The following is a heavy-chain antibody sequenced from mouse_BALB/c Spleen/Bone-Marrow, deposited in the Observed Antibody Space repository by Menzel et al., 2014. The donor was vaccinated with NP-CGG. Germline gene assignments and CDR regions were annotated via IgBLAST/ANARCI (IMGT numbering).Heavy chain of an antibody. CDR1: GFTFSSYG. CDR3: ARVWYFDY. CDR2: INSNGAST. J-gene: IGHJ2*03. V-gene: IGHV5-6-3*01. Sequence: DVMLVESGGGLVQPGGSLKLSCAASGFTFSSYGMSWVRQTPDKRLELVATINSNGASTYYPDSVKGRFTISRDNAKNTLYLRMSSLKSEDTATYYCARVWYFDYWGQGTSLTVSS.